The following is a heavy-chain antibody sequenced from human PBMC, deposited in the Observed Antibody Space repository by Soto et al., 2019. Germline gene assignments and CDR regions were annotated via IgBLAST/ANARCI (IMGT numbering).Heavy chain of an antibody. CDR2: MNPNSGNT. V-gene: IGHV1-8*01. CDR3: ARGLWVVPAAIKYYYYMDV. D-gene: IGHD2-2*01. Sequence: QVQLVQSGAEVKKPGASVKVSCKASGYTFTSYDINWVRQATGQGLEWMGWMNPNSGNTGYAQKFQGRVTMTRNTAISTAYMELSSLRSEDTAVYYCARGLWVVPAAIKYYYYMDVWGKGTPVTVSS. J-gene: IGHJ6*03. CDR1: GYTFTSYD.